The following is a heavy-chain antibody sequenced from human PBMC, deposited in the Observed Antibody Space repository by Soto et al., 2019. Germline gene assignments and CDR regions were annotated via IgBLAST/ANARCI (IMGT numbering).Heavy chain of an antibody. V-gene: IGHV3-21*01. CDR3: ARVAY. Sequence: GGSLSVSCEPPGFTFSPVSMNWVRQVPGKGLEWVASISSASSETWYAGAVKGRFIISRDNAQNSLFLQMNTLRPEDSAMYYCARVAYWGPGTKVTVSS. CDR1: GFTFSPVS. CDR2: ISSASSET. J-gene: IGHJ4*02.